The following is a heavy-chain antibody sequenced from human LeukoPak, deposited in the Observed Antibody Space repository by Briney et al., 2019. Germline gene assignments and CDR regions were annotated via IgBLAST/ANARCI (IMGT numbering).Heavy chain of an antibody. V-gene: IGHV4-59*01. D-gene: IGHD4-23*01. J-gene: IGHJ6*02. CDR3: ARDYGGNSNYYYYGMDV. CDR2: IYYSGST. Sequence: SETLSLTCTVSGGSISSYYWSWIRQSPGKGLEWIGYIYYSGSTNYNPSLKSRVTISVDTSKNQFSLKLNSVTAADTAVYYCARDYGGNSNYYYYGMDVWGQGTTVTVSS. CDR1: GGSISSYY.